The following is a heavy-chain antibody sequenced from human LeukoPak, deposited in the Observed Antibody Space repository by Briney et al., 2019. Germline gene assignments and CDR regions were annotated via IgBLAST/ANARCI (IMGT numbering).Heavy chain of an antibody. V-gene: IGHV4-59*01. Sequence: SETLSLTCTVSGGSISSYYWSWIRQPPGKGLEWIGYIYYSGSTNYNPSLESRVTISVDTSMNQFSLKLSSVTAADTAVYYCASSSRLSWFDPWGQGTLVTVSS. CDR1: GGSISSYY. CDR3: ASSSRLSWFDP. J-gene: IGHJ5*02. CDR2: IYYSGST. D-gene: IGHD3-16*01.